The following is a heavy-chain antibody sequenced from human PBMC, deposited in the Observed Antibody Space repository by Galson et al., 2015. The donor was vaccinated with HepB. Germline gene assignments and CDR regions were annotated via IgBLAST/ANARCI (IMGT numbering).Heavy chain of an antibody. Sequence: SVKVSCKASGYTFTSYFIHWVRQAPGQGLEWMGTINPISGSTTNSQNFQDGVSFTRDTSTSTVYMEMSRLISEDTALYYCARGAGGGWGSRFDYWGQGTLVTVSS. D-gene: IGHD7-27*01. J-gene: IGHJ4*02. CDR3: ARGAGGGWGSRFDY. CDR2: INPISGST. V-gene: IGHV1-46*03. CDR1: GYTFTSYF.